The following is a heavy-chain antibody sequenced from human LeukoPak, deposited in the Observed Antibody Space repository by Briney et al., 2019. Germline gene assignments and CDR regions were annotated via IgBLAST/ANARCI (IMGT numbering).Heavy chain of an antibody. CDR1: GFIFDDYA. Sequence: PAGSLSLSCAVSGFIFDDYAMHWVRQAPGKGLEWVSGITWGRDNLAYAASVKGRFTISRDNAKNTLYLQMNSLRAEDTAVYYCTREVSGSLYFDYWGQGTLVTVSS. V-gene: IGHV3-9*01. J-gene: IGHJ4*02. CDR3: TREVSGSLYFDY. D-gene: IGHD1-26*01. CDR2: ITWGRDNL.